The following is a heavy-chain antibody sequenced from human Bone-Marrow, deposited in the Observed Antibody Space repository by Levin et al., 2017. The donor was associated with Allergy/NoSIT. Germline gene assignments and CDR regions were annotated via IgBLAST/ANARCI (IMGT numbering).Heavy chain of an antibody. CDR2: ISSSSTYI. V-gene: IGHV3-21*06. J-gene: IGHJ6*02. CDR1: GLTFSSYS. CDR3: ATSSEGELELPGNYYFYGMDV. D-gene: IGHD1-7*01. Sequence: GGSLRLSCAASGLTFSSYSMHWVRQAPGKGLEWVSSISSSSTYIYYAASVKGRCTISRDNAKNSLYMQMNSLRAEDTAVYYCATSSEGELELPGNYYFYGMDVWGQGTTVTVSS.